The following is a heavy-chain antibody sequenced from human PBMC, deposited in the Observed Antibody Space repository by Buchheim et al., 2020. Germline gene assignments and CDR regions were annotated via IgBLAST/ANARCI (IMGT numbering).Heavy chain of an antibody. D-gene: IGHD4-17*01. J-gene: IGHJ4*02. CDR1: GFKFSDYS. V-gene: IGHV3-48*02. CDR2: IDSSSRTI. CDR3: AREVPTVISDY. Sequence: EVQLVESGGDLVQPGGSLRLSCVVSGFKFSDYSMNWVRQAPGKGLEWISYIDSSSRTIYYADSVKGRFTVSRDNDKNSLYLQMNSLTNDDAAVYYCAREVPTVISDYWGQGTL.